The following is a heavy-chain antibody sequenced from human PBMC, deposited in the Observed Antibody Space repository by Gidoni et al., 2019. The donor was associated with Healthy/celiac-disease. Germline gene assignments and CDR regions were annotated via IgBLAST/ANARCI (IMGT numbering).Heavy chain of an antibody. CDR1: GGSFSGYY. J-gene: IGHJ4*02. D-gene: IGHD3-10*01. V-gene: IGHV4-34*01. CDR2: INHSGST. Sequence: QVQLQQWGAGLLKPSETLSLTCAVYGGSFSGYYWSWIRQPPGKGLEWIGEINHSGSTNYNPSLKSRVTISVDTAKNQFSLKLSSVTAADTAVYYCARGTSGVPLDYWGQGTLVTVSS. CDR3: ARGTSGVPLDY.